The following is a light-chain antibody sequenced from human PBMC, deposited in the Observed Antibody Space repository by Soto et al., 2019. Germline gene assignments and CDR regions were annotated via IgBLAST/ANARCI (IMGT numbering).Light chain of an antibody. Sequence: EIVMTQSPATLSVSPGERATLSCRTSQSVSSKLAWYQQKTGQAPMLLIYGASTRATGFPARFSGSGSGTEFTFTISSLQSEDFAVYYCQQYNNWPGTFGQGTKV. V-gene: IGKV3-15*01. CDR2: GAS. CDR3: QQYNNWPGT. J-gene: IGKJ1*01. CDR1: QSVSSK.